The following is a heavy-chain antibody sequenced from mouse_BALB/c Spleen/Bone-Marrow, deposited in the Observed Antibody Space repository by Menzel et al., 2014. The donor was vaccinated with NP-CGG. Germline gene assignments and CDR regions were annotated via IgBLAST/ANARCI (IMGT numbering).Heavy chain of an antibody. V-gene: IGHV1S81*02. J-gene: IGHJ4*01. CDR3: ARRGEYYGAMDY. D-gene: IGHD1-1*01. CDR2: INPTNGRS. Sequence: VKLVESGAELVKPGASVKLSCEASGYTFTNYWMHWVNQRPGQGLEWIGEINPTNGRSNYNEKFKSKATLTVDKSSSTACMQLSSLTPEDSAVYYCARRGEYYGAMDYWGQGTSVTVSS. CDR1: GYTFTNYW.